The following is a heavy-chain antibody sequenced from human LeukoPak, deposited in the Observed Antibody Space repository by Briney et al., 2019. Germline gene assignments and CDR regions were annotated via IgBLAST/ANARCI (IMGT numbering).Heavy chain of an antibody. CDR3: ARDRIYYDSSGYHLNHFDY. V-gene: IGHV4-4*07. D-gene: IGHD3-22*01. Sequence: PSETLSLTCTVSGGSISSYYWSWIRQPAGKGLEWIGRIYTSGSTNYNPSLKSRVTMSVDTSKNQFSLKLSSVTAADTAVYYCARDRIYYDSSGYHLNHFDYWGQGTPVTVSS. CDR1: GGSISSYY. CDR2: IYTSGST. J-gene: IGHJ4*02.